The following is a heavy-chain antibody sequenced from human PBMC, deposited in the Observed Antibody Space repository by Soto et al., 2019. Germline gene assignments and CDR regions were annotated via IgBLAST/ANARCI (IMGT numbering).Heavy chain of an antibody. D-gene: IGHD3-10*02. CDR3: ARDSGDVRGVGFDY. J-gene: IGHJ4*02. CDR2: IYKSGST. CDR1: GDSISTSFFY. Sequence: VELRESGPGLVRPSQTLSLACNVSGDSISTSFFYWSWVRQIPGKGLVWIGYIYKSGSTYYNPSLQSRVRMSVDSSKNQFSLSLSPGTAEDTAVYYCARDSGDVRGVGFDYWGPGTLFTASS. V-gene: IGHV4-31*03.